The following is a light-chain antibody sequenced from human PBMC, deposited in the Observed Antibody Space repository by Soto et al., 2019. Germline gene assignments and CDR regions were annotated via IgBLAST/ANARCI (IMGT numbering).Light chain of an antibody. CDR3: HQYYSSQWT. CDR1: QSVLYRSNNKTY. V-gene: IGKV4-1*01. Sequence: VMTQSPDSLAVSLGERATINCKSSQSVLYRSNNKTYLAWYQQKPGQPPRLLIYWASTRESGVPDRFSGSGSGTDFTLTISSLQAEDVAFYFCHQYYSSQWTFGQGTKVEVK. CDR2: WAS. J-gene: IGKJ1*01.